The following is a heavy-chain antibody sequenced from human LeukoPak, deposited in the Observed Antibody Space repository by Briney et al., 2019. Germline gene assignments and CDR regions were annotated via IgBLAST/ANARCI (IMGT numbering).Heavy chain of an antibody. D-gene: IGHD6-13*01. V-gene: IGHV3-30*02. CDR2: IRYDGSNK. J-gene: IGHJ5*02. CDR3: AKDSSRKYSSSWNWFDP. Sequence: PGGSLRLSCAASGFTFSSYGMHWVRQAPGKGLEWVAFIRYDGSNKYYADSVKGRFTISRDNSKNTLYLQMNSLRAEDTAVYYCAKDSSRKYSSSWNWFDPWGQGTLVTVSS. CDR1: GFTFSSYG.